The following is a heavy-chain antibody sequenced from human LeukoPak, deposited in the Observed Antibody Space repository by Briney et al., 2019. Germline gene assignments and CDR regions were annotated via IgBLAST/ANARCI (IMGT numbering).Heavy chain of an antibody. CDR1: GFTFSSYA. CDR3: AKDRRGYYDTSGYYSAFDI. J-gene: IGHJ3*02. Sequence: GGSLRLSCAASGFTFSSYAMSWVRQAPGKELEWVSGIRASSGGTYYADSVKGRFTVSRDNSKNTLYLQMNSLRAEDTAVYYCAKDRRGYYDTSGYYSAFDIWGQGTMVTVSS. D-gene: IGHD3-22*01. V-gene: IGHV3-23*01. CDR2: IRASSGGT.